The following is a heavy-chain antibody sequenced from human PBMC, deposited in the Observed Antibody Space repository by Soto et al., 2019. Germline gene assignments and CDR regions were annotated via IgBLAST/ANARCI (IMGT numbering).Heavy chain of an antibody. J-gene: IGHJ4*02. V-gene: IGHV3-21*01. CDR3: ACGVVTFCEY. CDR2: ISSSNYI. Sequence: PGGSLRLSCAASGFSLSSHSMNWVRQAPGKGLEWVSSISSSNYICYAVSVRGLVTISKDNARSLLYLQLNSLRAEDTAVDDCACGVVTFCEYWGQGTRVTASS. D-gene: IGHD3-3*01. CDR1: GFSLSSHS.